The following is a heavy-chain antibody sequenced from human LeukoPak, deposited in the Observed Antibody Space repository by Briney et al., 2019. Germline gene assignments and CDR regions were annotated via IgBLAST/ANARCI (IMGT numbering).Heavy chain of an antibody. CDR1: GFTFDEYA. D-gene: IGHD2-15*01. J-gene: IGHJ3*01. V-gene: IGHV3-9*01. Sequence: PGGSLRLSCAASGFTFDEYAMHWVRQAPGKGLEWVSGISYSSETTGYVDSVKGRFTISRDNAKNSLYLQMNSLRPEDTALYYCAKDRGGGSQLGDAFDVWGQGTMVSVSS. CDR2: ISYSSETT. CDR3: AKDRGGGSQLGDAFDV.